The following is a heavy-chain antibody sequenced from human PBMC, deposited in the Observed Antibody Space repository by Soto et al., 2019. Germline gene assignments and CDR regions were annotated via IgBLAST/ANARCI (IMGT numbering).Heavy chain of an antibody. CDR2: IDHSGST. Sequence: SETLSLTCAVYGGSFSGYFWTWIRQPPGKGLEWIGDIDHSGSTNYSPSLKSRVTISVDTSKNQFSLKLSSVTAADTAVYYCARLLRGYCSGGSCYPYYFDYWGQGTLVTVSS. J-gene: IGHJ4*02. CDR1: GGSFSGYF. V-gene: IGHV4-34*01. D-gene: IGHD2-15*01. CDR3: ARLLRGYCSGGSCYPYYFDY.